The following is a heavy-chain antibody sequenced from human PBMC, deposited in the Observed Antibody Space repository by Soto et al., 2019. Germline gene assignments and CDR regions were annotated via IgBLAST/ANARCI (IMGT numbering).Heavy chain of an antibody. CDR2: INPNNGGT. Sequence: QVQLVQSGAEVKKPGASVKVSCTASGYTFTGYYIHWVRQAPGQRLDWMGWINPNNGGTRFEQRFQDRVAMTRDTAFNTTSLELRGLTSDDTAVYYCARGGGQTYYYYPLDVWGQGTTVTVSS. J-gene: IGHJ6*02. CDR3: ARGGGQTYYYYPLDV. CDR1: GYTFTGYY. V-gene: IGHV1-2*02. D-gene: IGHD3-16*01.